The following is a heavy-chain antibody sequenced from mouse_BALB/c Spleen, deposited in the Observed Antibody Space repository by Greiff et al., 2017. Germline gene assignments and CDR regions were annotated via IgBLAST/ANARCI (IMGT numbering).Heavy chain of an antibody. V-gene: IGHV1S81*02. CDR2: INPSNGRT. CDR1: GYTFTSYW. D-gene: IGHD2-14*01. Sequence: QVQLKQPGAELVKPGASVKLSCKASGYTFTSYWMHWVKQRPGQGLEWIGEINPSNGRTNYNEKFKSKATLTVDKSSSTAYMQLSSLTSEDSAVYYFARSDYRYDEGAWFAYWGQGTLVTVSA. CDR3: ARSDYRYDEGAWFAY. J-gene: IGHJ3*01.